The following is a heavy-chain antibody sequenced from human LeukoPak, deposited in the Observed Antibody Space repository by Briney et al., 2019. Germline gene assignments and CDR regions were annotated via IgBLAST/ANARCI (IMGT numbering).Heavy chain of an antibody. J-gene: IGHJ3*02. D-gene: IGHD3-10*01. CDR2: IYYSRST. CDR3: ARHFTVLFDAFDI. Sequence: SETLSLTCTVSGGSISSSSYYWGWIRQPPGKGLEWIGSIYYSRSTYYNPSLKSRVTISVDTSKNQFSLKLSSVTAADTAVYYCARHFTVLFDAFDIWGQGTMVTVSS. CDR1: GGSISSSSYY. V-gene: IGHV4-39*01.